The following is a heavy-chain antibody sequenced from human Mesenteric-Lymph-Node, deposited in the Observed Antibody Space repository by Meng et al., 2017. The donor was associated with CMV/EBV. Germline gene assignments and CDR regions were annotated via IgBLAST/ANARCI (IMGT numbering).Heavy chain of an antibody. D-gene: IGHD3-22*01. CDR2: IIPIFGTA. V-gene: IGHV1-69*05. CDR3: ARERIGITMIVKLHDAFDI. Sequence: SVKVSCKASGYTFTDYYIHWVRQAPGQGLEWMGGIIPIFGTANYAQKFQGRVTITTDESTSTAYMELSSLRSEDTAVYYCARERIGITMIVKLHDAFDIWGQGTMVTVSS. CDR1: GYTFTDYY. J-gene: IGHJ3*02.